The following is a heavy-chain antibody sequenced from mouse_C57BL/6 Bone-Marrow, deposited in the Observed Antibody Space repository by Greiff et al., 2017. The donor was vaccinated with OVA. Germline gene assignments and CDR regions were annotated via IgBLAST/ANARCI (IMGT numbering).Heavy chain of an antibody. V-gene: IGHV1-50*01. CDR1: GYTFTSYW. J-gene: IGHJ3*01. CDR3: ARWGYDYDWFAY. D-gene: IGHD2-4*01. CDR2: IDPSDSYT. Sequence: QVQLKQPGAELVKPGASVKLSCKASGYTFTSYWMQWVKQRPGQGLEWIGEIDPSDSYTNYNQKFKGKATLTVDPSSSTAYMQLSSLTSEDSAVYYCARWGYDYDWFAYWGQGTLVTVSA.